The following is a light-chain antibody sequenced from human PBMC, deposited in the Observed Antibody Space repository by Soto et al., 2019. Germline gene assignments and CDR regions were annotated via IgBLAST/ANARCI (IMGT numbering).Light chain of an antibody. J-gene: IGKJ2*01. V-gene: IGKV4-1*01. CDR1: QSVLYSSNNENY. Sequence: DIVMTQSPDSLAVSLGERAIINCKSSQSVLYSSNNENYLAWHQQKPGQPPKLLIYWASTRESGVPDRFSGSGSGTDFTLTISSLQAEDVAVYYCQRYYSTPYTFGQGTKLEIK. CDR2: WAS. CDR3: QRYYSTPYT.